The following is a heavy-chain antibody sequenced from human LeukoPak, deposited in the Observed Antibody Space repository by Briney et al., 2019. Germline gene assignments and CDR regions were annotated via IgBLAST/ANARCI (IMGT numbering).Heavy chain of an antibody. CDR3: AKDTTAMVNYRFDS. CDR1: GFTFSSCA. CDR2: IRGSGGRT. V-gene: IGHV3-23*01. Sequence: PGGSLRLSCAASGFTFSSCAVSWVRQAPGKGLEWVSTIRGSGGRTDYADSVKGRFTISRDNSKNTLYLQMNSLRAEDTAIYYCAKDTTAMVNYRFDSWGQGTLVTVSS. D-gene: IGHD5-18*01. J-gene: IGHJ4*02.